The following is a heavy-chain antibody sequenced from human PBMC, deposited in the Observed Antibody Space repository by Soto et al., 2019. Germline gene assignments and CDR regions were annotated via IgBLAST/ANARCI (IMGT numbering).Heavy chain of an antibody. D-gene: IGHD3-16*01. V-gene: IGHV3-13*01. CDR2: IGTRHDT. CDR1: GFTFSTYD. J-gene: IGHJ5*02. CDR3: ARQASYWHGGGGWFDP. Sequence: EVQLVESGGGLVQPGGSLRLSCAASGFTFSTYDMHWVRQATGKGLEWVSAIGTRHDTYYPDSVKGRFTISRENAKNTLYLQMKSLGAGDTAVYYCARQASYWHGGGGWFDPWGQGILVTVSS.